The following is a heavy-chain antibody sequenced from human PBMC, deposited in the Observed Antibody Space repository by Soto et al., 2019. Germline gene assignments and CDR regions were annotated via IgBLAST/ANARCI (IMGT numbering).Heavy chain of an antibody. CDR2: FDPEDGET. V-gene: IGHV1-24*01. D-gene: IGHD3-16*01. J-gene: IGHJ4*02. CDR3: ATVGRCGRPLPCFPY. CDR1: GYTLTDLS. Sequence: ASVKVSCEVSGYTLTDLSMHWVRQAPGKGLEWMGGFDPEDGETIYAQKFQGRVTMTEDTSTDTAYMELSSLRSEDTAVYYCATVGRCGRPLPCFPYWGQGTLVTVSS.